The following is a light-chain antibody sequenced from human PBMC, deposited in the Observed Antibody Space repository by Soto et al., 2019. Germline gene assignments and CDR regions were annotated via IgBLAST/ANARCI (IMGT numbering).Light chain of an antibody. V-gene: IGKV3-20*01. CDR1: QSVSSSY. J-gene: IGKJ1*01. CDR3: QQDGSSRT. CDR2: GAS. Sequence: EIVLTQSPGTLSLSPGERATLSCRASQSVSSSYLAWYQQKPGQAPRLLIYGASSRATGIPDRFSGSGSGTVFTLTISRLEPEDFAVYYCQQDGSSRTFGQGTKVEIK.